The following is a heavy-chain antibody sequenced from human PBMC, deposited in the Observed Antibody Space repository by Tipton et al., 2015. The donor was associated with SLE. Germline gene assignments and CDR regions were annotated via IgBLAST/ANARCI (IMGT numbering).Heavy chain of an antibody. V-gene: IGHV5-51*03. CDR2: IYPGDSDT. CDR1: GYSFSNYW. Sequence: QLVQSGAEVKKPGESLKISCKASGYSFSNYWIGWVRQMPGKGLEWMGMIYPGDSDTRYSPSFQGQVTISADKSISTAYLQWSSLRASDTALYYCARRPLYSSSWYLNYWGQGTLVTVSS. CDR3: ARRPLYSSSWYLNY. J-gene: IGHJ4*02. D-gene: IGHD6-13*01.